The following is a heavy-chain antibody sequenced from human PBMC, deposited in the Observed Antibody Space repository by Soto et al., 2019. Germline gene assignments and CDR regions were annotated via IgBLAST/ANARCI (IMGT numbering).Heavy chain of an antibody. CDR2: ISSSSSYI. CDR3: ARVGMVPTRLRRVSTDHPYYFDY. J-gene: IGHJ4*02. V-gene: IGHV3-21*01. CDR1: GFTFSSYS. Sequence: GGSLRLSCAASGFTFSSYSMNWVRQAPGKGLEWVSSISSSSSYIYYADSVKGRFTISRDNAKNSLYLQMNSLRAEDTAVYYCARVGMVPTRLRRVSTDHPYYFDYWGQGTLVTVSS. D-gene: IGHD3-10*01.